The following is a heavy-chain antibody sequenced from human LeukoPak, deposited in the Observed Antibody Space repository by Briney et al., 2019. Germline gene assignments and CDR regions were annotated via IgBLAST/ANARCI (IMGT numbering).Heavy chain of an antibody. CDR2: IYHSGST. V-gene: IGHV4-38-2*02. CDR3: ARDARTISLSV. Sequence: SETLSLTCTVSGYSISSGYYWGWIRQPPGKGLEWIGSIYHSGSTYYNPSLKSRVTISVDTSKNQFSLKLSSVTAADTAVYYCARDARTISLSVWGKGTTVTVSS. J-gene: IGHJ6*04. CDR1: GYSISSGYY. D-gene: IGHD4/OR15-4a*01.